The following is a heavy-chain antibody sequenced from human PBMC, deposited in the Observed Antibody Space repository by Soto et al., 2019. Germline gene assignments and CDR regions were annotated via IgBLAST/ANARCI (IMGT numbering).Heavy chain of an antibody. CDR3: ARDRAVAVPFLCGMDV. V-gene: IGHV1-69*13. J-gene: IGHJ6*02. CDR2: IIPIFGTA. CDR1: GGTFSSYA. D-gene: IGHD6-19*01. Sequence: GASVKVSCKASGGTFSSYAISWVRQAPGQGLEWMGGIIPIFGTANYAQKFQGRVTITADESTSTAYMELSNLRSEDTAVYYCARDRAVAVPFLCGMDVWGQGTTVTVSS.